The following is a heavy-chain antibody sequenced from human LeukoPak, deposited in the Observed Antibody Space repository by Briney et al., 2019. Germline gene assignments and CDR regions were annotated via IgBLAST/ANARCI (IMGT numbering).Heavy chain of an antibody. V-gene: IGHV1-69*05. D-gene: IGHD2-2*01. CDR3: ARDRHQVPVVPAAHPKYYYYIDV. J-gene: IGHJ6*03. CDR2: IIPIFGTA. CDR1: GGTFSSYA. Sequence: ASVKVSCKASGGTFSSYAMSWVRQAPGQGLEWMGGIIPIFGTAKYAQQLQRRVTMTTDTSPSTAYMELSRLRSQDTAVYYCARDRHQVPVVPAAHPKYYYYIDVWGKGATVTLS.